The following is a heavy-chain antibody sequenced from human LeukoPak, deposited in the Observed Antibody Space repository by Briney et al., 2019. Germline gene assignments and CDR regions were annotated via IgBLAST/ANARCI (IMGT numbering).Heavy chain of an antibody. CDR2: ISRNSGTT. J-gene: IGHJ6*02. V-gene: IGHV3-9*01. D-gene: IGHD3-22*01. CDR3: AKDRVVLITDGMDV. Sequence: GISRNSGTTVYAASVKGLFTISRDNAKNSLYLQMNSLRPEDTAFYYCAKDRVVLITDGMDVWGQGTTVTVSS.